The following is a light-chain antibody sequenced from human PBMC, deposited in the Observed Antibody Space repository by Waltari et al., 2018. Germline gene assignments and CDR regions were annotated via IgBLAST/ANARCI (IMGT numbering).Light chain of an antibody. V-gene: IGKV1-39*01. CDR2: AAS. CDR3: QQSYSTPLT. Sequence: DIQMTQSPSSLSASVGDSVTITCRASQTMRSHLNWYQQQAGKAPKLLMYAASSLQSGVPSRFSGSGSGTDFTLTISSLQPEEFATYYWQQSYSTPLTFGGGTKVEIK. J-gene: IGKJ4*01. CDR1: QTMRSH.